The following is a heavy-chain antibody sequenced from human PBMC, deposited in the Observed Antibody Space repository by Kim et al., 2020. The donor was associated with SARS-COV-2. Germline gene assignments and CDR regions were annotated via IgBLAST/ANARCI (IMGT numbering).Heavy chain of an antibody. CDR3: ARDYCSGGSCYLVQGY. J-gene: IGHJ4*02. Sequence: GGSLRLSCAASGFTVSSNYMSWVRQAPGKGLEWVSVIYSGGSTYYADSVKGRFTISRDNSKNTLYLQMNSLRAEDTAVYYCARDYCSGGSCYLVQGYWGQGTLVTVSS. CDR1: GFTVSSNY. D-gene: IGHD2-15*01. CDR2: IYSGGST. V-gene: IGHV3-53*01.